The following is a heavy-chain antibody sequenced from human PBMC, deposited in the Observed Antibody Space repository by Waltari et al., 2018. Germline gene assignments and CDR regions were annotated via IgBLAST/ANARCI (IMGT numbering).Heavy chain of an antibody. J-gene: IGHJ5*02. Sequence: EVQRVESGGGLVQPGGSLRLACAAPGFTVRSQYRSWVSQAPGEGLEWVSVISSGVSTDYADSVKGRFTISRHNSKNTLYLQMNSLRPEDTAVYSCARGQSVAAGPFDPSGQGTLVTVSS. CDR2: ISSGVST. V-gene: IGHV3-53*04. D-gene: IGHD6-13*01. CDR1: GFTVRSQY. CDR3: ARGQSVAAGPFDP.